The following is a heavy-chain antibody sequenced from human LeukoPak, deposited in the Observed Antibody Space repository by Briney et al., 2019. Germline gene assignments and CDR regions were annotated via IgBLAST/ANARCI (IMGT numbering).Heavy chain of an antibody. V-gene: IGHV4-34*01. D-gene: IGHD3-10*01. Sequence: PSETLSLTCAVYGGSFSGYYWTWIRQPPGKGLEWIGEINQSGSTNYNPSLKSRVTISADMSRDQFSLKLSSVTAADTAVYYCAREGRNYYGSGSYYPAGRANWFDPWGQGTLVTVSS. CDR2: INQSGST. CDR1: GGSFSGYY. CDR3: AREGRNYYGSGSYYPAGRANWFDP. J-gene: IGHJ5*02.